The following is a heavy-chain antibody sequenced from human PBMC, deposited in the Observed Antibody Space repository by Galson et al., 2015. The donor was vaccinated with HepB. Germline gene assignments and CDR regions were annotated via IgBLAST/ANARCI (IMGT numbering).Heavy chain of an antibody. D-gene: IGHD3-22*01. J-gene: IGHJ3*02. CDR1: GFSLSTSGMR. CDR2: IDWDDDK. Sequence: PALVKPTQTLTLTCTFSGFSLSTSGMRVSWIRQPPGKALEWLARIDWDDDKFYSTSLKTRLTISKDTSKNQVVLTMTNMDPVDTATYYCARITSSGYYSGGDAFDIWGQGTMVTVSS. CDR3: ARITSSGYYSGGDAFDI. V-gene: IGHV2-70*04.